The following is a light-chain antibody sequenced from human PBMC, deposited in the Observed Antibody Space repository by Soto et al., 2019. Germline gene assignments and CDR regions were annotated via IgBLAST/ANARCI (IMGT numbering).Light chain of an antibody. J-gene: IGKJ1*01. V-gene: IGKV1-5*01. CDR3: QQYHTWT. CDR2: DAS. CDR1: QRVSTW. Sequence: DIQMTQSPSTLSASVGDSVTVTCRASQRVSTWLAWYQQKPGKAPKLLISDASSFESGVPSRFSGSGSGTEFTLTISSLQPDDFATYYCQQYHTWTFGQGTKVEMK.